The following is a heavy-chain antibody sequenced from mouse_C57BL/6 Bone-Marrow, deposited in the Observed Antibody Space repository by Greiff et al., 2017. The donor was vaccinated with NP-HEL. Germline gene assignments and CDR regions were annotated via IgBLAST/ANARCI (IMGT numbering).Heavy chain of an antibody. CDR2: ISYDGSN. Sequence: EVKLMESGPGLVKPSQSLSLTCSVTGYSITSGYYWNWIRQFPGNKLEWMGYISYDGSNNYNPSLKNRISITRDTSKNQFFLKLNSVTTEDTATYYCARDLREMAWFAYWGQGTLVTVSA. CDR1: GYSITSGYY. J-gene: IGHJ3*01. V-gene: IGHV3-6*01. CDR3: ARDLREMAWFAY.